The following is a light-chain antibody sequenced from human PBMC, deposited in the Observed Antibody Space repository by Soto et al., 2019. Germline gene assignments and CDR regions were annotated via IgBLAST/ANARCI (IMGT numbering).Light chain of an antibody. Sequence: EIVLTQSPGTLSLSPGERATLSCRASQTVRGNYLAWFQQRPGQPPRLLIYLASTMDAGVPYRFSGSGSGTEFTLTITSLQAEDFAVYYCHHSGPAPWTFGQGTKVEIK. V-gene: IGKV3-20*01. J-gene: IGKJ1*01. CDR3: HHSGPAPWT. CDR1: QTVRGNY. CDR2: LAS.